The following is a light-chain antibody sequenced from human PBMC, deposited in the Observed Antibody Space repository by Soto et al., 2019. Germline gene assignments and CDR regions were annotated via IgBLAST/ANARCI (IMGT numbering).Light chain of an antibody. CDR2: GNS. Sequence: QSVLTQPPSVSGAPGQRVTISCTGSSSNIGAGYDVHWYQQLPGTAPKLLIYGNSNRPSGVPDRFSGSKSGTSASLIVSGLQPDDEAEYHCTSYTGDDFTFVFGTGTKLTVL. CDR3: TSYTGDDFTFV. CDR1: SSNIGAGYD. V-gene: IGLV1-40*01. J-gene: IGLJ1*01.